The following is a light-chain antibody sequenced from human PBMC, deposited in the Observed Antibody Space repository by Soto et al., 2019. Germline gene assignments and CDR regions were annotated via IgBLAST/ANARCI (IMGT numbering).Light chain of an antibody. CDR1: SSDVGGYNY. V-gene: IGLV2-14*01. CDR2: EVS. Sequence: QSALTQPASVSGSPGQSITISCTGTSSDVGGYNYVSWYQQHPGKAPKFMIYEVSNRPSGVSNRFSGSKSRNTASLTISGLQAEDEADYYCSSYTSSSTLVVFGGGTKLTVL. J-gene: IGLJ2*01. CDR3: SSYTSSSTLVV.